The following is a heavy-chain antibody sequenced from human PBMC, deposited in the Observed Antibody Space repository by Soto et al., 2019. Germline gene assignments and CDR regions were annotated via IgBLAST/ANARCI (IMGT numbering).Heavy chain of an antibody. V-gene: IGHV3-21*01. J-gene: IGHJ4*02. CDR3: ARWPDYYDSSGYYSYFDY. Sequence: AGGSLRLSCAASGFTFSSYSMNWVRQAPGKGLEWVSSISSSSSYIYYADSVKGRFTISRDNAKNSLYLQMNSLRAEDTAVYYCARWPDYYDSSGYYSYFDYWGQGTLVTVSS. D-gene: IGHD3-22*01. CDR2: ISSSSSYI. CDR1: GFTFSSYS.